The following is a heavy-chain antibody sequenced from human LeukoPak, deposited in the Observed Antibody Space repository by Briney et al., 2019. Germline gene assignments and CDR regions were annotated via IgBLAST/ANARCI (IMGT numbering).Heavy chain of an antibody. CDR2: LSGSGTTT. J-gene: IGHJ4*02. CDR3: AKGIYSSGWSYFDY. Sequence: GGSLRLSCAASGFTFSNSAMSWVRQAPGKGLEWVSTLSGSGTTTYYADSVKGRFTISRDNSKNTLYLQMNSLRAEDTAVYYRAKGIYSSGWSYFDYWGQGTLVTVSS. CDR1: GFTFSNSA. D-gene: IGHD6-19*01. V-gene: IGHV3-23*01.